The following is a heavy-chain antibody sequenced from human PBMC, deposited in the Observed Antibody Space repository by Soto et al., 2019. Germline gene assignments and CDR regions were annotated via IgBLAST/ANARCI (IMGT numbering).Heavy chain of an antibody. CDR3: ARVVAWGTSTGMDV. CDR2: INPNSGGT. D-gene: IGHD3-16*01. J-gene: IGHJ6*02. V-gene: IGHV1-2*04. Sequence: ASVKVCCKASGYSFTGYYMHWVRQAPGQGLEWMGWINPNSGGTNYAQKFQGWVTMTRDTSISTAYMELSRLRSDDTAVYYCARVVAWGTSTGMDVWGQGTTVTVSS. CDR1: GYSFTGYY.